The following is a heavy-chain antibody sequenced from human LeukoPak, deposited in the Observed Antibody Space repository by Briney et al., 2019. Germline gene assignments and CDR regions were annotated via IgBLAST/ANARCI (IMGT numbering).Heavy chain of an antibody. V-gene: IGHV5-10-1*01. Sequence: GASLKISCKGSGSRFTSYWISWVRQLPGKGLEWMGRFDPSDSYNNYSPSFQGRLTISGDKSISTAYLQWSSLKASDTAMYYCARRYCSYGSCYSSFDYWGQGTLVTVSS. CDR3: ARRYCSYGSCYSSFDY. CDR2: FDPSDSYN. CDR1: GSRFTSYW. D-gene: IGHD2-15*01. J-gene: IGHJ4*02.